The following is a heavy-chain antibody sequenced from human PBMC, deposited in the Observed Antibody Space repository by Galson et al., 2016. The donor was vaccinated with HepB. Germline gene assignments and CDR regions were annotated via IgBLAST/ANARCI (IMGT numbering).Heavy chain of an antibody. CDR1: GGRIRIYG. CDR2: ISRSGDST. D-gene: IGHD1-26*01. J-gene: IGHJ6*04. V-gene: IGHV3-23*01. Sequence: SLRLSCAASGGRIRIYGMTWVRQAPGKGLEVVSSISRSGDSTDYADSVKCRFTISRDNSKNTLSLQMNSLTADDTAIYYCVQGSTAPAVWGKGTTVTVSS. CDR3: VQGSTAPAV.